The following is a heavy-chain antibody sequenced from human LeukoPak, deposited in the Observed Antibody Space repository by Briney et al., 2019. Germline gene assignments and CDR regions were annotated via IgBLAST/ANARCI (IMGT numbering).Heavy chain of an antibody. J-gene: IGHJ5*02. CDR2: IIPIFGTA. D-gene: IGHD2-2*01. CDR1: GGTFSSYA. V-gene: IGHV1-69*01. CDR3: ARDALGGIVVVPAAVRYWFDP. Sequence: SVKVSCKASGGTFSSYAISWVRQAPGQGLEWMGGIIPIFGTANYAQKFQGRVTITADESTSTAYMELSSLRSEDTAVYYCARDALGGIVVVPAAVRYWFDPWGQGTLDTVSS.